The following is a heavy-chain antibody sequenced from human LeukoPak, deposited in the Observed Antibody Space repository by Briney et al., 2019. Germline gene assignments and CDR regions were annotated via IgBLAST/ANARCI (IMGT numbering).Heavy chain of an antibody. D-gene: IGHD1-26*01. V-gene: IGHV6-1*01. J-gene: IGHJ4*02. Sequence: SQTLSRTCAISGDSVSNNRASWGWIRQSPSRGLEWLGRTYYRSQWFDDYAPSLRSRITINPDTSKNQFSLQLTSVTPEDTAVYYCVRIRGLGLFDYWGQGTLVTVSS. CDR2: TYYRSQWFD. CDR1: GDSVSNNRAS. CDR3: VRIRGLGLFDY.